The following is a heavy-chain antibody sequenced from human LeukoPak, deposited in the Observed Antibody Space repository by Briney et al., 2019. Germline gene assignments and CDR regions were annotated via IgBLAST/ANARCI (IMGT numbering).Heavy chain of an antibody. D-gene: IGHD3-22*01. CDR1: GFTFSSYS. CDR2: ISSSSSYI. Sequence: GGSLGLSCAASGFTFSSYSMNWVRQAPGKGLEWVSSISSSSSYIYYADSVKGRFTISRDNAKNSLYLQMNSLRAEDTAVYYCARERDYDSSGSSGPYFDYWGQGTLVTVSS. V-gene: IGHV3-21*01. CDR3: ARERDYDSSGSSGPYFDY. J-gene: IGHJ4*02.